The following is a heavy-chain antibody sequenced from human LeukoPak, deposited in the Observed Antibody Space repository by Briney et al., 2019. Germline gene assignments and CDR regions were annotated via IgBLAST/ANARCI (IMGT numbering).Heavy chain of an antibody. CDR2: IIPIFGTA. V-gene: IGHV1-69*06. Sequence: SVKVSCKAAGGTFSSYAISWVRQAPGQGLEWMGGIIPIFGTANYAQKFQGRVTITADKSTSTAYMELSSLRSEDTAVYYCAREETSDAFDIWGQGTMVTVSS. D-gene: IGHD2-2*01. CDR1: GGTFSSYA. J-gene: IGHJ3*02. CDR3: AREETSDAFDI.